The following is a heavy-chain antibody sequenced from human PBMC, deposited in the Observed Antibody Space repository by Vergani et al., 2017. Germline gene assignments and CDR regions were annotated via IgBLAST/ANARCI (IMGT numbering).Heavy chain of an antibody. CDR1: GYTFTSYA. V-gene: IGHV1-3*01. D-gene: IGHD3-16*02. Sequence: QVQLVQSGAEVKKPGASVKVSCKASGYTFTSYAMHWVRQAPGQRLEWMGWINAGNGNTKYSQKFQGRVTITRDTSASTAYMERSSLRSEDTAVYYCAGEGFYDYVWGSYRLRGGYYFDYWGQGTLVTVSS. CDR3: AGEGFYDYVWGSYRLRGGYYFDY. J-gene: IGHJ4*02. CDR2: INAGNGNT.